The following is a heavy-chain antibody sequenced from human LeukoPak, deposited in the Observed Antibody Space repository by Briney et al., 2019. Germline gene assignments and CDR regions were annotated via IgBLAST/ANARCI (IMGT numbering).Heavy chain of an antibody. CDR1: GYSFTSYW. Sequence: RESLKISCKGSGYSFTSYWIGWVRQMPGKGLEWMGIIYPGDSDTRYSPSFQGQVTISADKSISTAYLQWSSLKASDTAMYYCARQEYCSGASCYTWFDPWGQGTLVTVSS. CDR3: ARQEYCSGASCYTWFDP. CDR2: IYPGDSDT. D-gene: IGHD2-15*01. V-gene: IGHV5-51*01. J-gene: IGHJ5*02.